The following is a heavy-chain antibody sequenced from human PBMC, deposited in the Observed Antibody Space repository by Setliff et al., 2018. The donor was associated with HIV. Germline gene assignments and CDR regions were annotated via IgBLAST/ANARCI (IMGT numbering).Heavy chain of an antibody. V-gene: IGHV4-34*01. CDR3: ARGFSVYSSSDPRLTWFDP. CDR1: GGALSGYS. Sequence: SETLSLTCAVYGGALSGYSWSWIRQPPGKGLEWIGEIFHNGTIKYNPSLKSRVALSIDTSKSQISLTLTSLTTADTAVYYCARGFSVYSSSDPRLTWFDPWGQGTLVTVSS. CDR2: IFHNGTI. D-gene: IGHD6-6*01. J-gene: IGHJ5*02.